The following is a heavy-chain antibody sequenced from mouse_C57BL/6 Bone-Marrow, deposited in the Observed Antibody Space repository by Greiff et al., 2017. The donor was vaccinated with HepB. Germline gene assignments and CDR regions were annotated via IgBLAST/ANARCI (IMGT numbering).Heavy chain of an antibody. Sequence: QVQLQQPGAELVKPGASVKMSCKASGYTFTSYWITWVKQRPGQGLEWIGDIYPGSGSTNYNEKFKSKATLTVDTSASTAYMQLSSLTSEDSAVYYCARRYYGSSWYFDVWGTGTTVTVSA. CDR1: GYTFTSYW. J-gene: IGHJ1*03. CDR3: ARRYYGSSWYFDV. V-gene: IGHV1-55*01. D-gene: IGHD1-1*01. CDR2: IYPGSGST.